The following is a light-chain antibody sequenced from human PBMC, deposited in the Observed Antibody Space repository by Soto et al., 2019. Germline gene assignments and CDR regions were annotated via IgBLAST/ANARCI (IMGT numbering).Light chain of an antibody. CDR3: SSYTYSSTVV. CDR1: SSDIGGYNY. Sequence: QSALTQPASVSGSPGQSITISCTGTSSDIGGYNYVSWYQQHPGKAPKLMIYDVSNRPSGVSNRFSGSKSGNTASLTISGLQAEDEADYYCSSYTYSSTVVFGVGTKLTVL. J-gene: IGLJ2*01. V-gene: IGLV2-14*03. CDR2: DVS.